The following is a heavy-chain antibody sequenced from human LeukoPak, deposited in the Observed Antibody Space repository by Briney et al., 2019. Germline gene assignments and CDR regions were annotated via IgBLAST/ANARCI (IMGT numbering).Heavy chain of an antibody. CDR1: GGSISSYY. D-gene: IGHD4-17*01. J-gene: IGHJ4*02. CDR2: IYYSGST. V-gene: IGHV4-59*08. CDR3: ARAPPDYGDYAELDY. Sequence: PSETLSLTCTVSGGSISSYYWSWIRQPPGKGLEWIGYIYYSGSTNYNPSLKSRVTISVDTSKNQFSLKLSSVTAADTAVYYCARAPPDYGDYAELDYWGQGTLVTVSS.